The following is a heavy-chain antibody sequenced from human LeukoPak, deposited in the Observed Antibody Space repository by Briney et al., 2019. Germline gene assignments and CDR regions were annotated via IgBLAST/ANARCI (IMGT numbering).Heavy chain of an antibody. CDR1: GFTFSSYA. CDR2: ISGSGGST. Sequence: LTGGSLRLSCAASGFTFSSYAMSWVRQAPGKGLEWVSAISGSGGSTYYADSVKGRFTISRDNSKNTLCLQMNSLRAEDTAVYYCAKDQSTGTYYYYYYYMDVWGKGTTVTVSS. D-gene: IGHD7-27*01. J-gene: IGHJ6*03. CDR3: AKDQSTGTYYYYYYYMDV. V-gene: IGHV3-23*01.